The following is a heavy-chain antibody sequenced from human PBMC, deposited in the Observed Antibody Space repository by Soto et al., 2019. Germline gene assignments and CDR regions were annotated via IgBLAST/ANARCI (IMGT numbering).Heavy chain of an antibody. D-gene: IGHD7-27*01. CDR2: INPSGGST. V-gene: IGHV1-46*01. J-gene: IGHJ4*02. Sequence: ASVKVSCKASGYTFTSYYMHWVRQAPGQGLEWMGIINPSGGSTSYAQKFQGRVTMTRDTSTSTVYMELSSLRSEDTAVYYCARDRWGPNWGPAFDYWGQGTLVTVSS. CDR3: ARDRWGPNWGPAFDY. CDR1: GYTFTSYY.